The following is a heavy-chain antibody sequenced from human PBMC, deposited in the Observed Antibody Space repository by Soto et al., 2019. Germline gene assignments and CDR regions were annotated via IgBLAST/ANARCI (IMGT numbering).Heavy chain of an antibody. V-gene: IGHV1-8*01. J-gene: IGHJ6*02. CDR3: ARDDGYGNPSSTTYGMDV. CDR1: GYTFTSYD. D-gene: IGHD1-1*01. Sequence: GASVKVSCKASGYTFTSYDINWVRQATGQGLKWMGWMNPNSGNTGYAQKIQGRVTMTRNTSTSTANMKLSSLKSEDTAVYYCARDDGYGNPSSTTYGMDVWGQGTTVTVSS. CDR2: MNPNSGNT.